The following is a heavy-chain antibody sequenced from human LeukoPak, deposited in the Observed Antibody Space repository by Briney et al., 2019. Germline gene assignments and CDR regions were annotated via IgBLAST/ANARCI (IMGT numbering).Heavy chain of an antibody. CDR3: ASTSGYCSGGNCYSAFDY. V-gene: IGHV4-59*02. CDR1: GGSVSTYY. D-gene: IGHD2-15*01. Sequence: SETLSLTCTVSGGSVSTYYWNWIRQPPGKGLEWIGYIYYSGSTNYNPSLKSRLTISVDTSNNQFSLKLSSVTAADPAVYYCASTSGYCSGGNCYSAFDYWGQGTLVTVSS. CDR2: IYYSGST. J-gene: IGHJ4*02.